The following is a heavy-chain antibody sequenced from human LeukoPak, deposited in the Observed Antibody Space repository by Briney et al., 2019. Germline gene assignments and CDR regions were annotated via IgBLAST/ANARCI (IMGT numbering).Heavy chain of an antibody. CDR3: AKACRRYDRDAFDN. CDR1: GYTFRSYA. V-gene: IGHV3-23*01. CDR2: ITGIGDST. Sequence: GGALRLFYAASGYTFRSYAMSWVRRPPRKGLEWGSAITGIGDSTYYADSVRGRFTISRDNSKNTLYLQMNSLRAEDTAVYYCAKACRRYDRDAFDNWGQGTMVTVSS. J-gene: IGHJ3*02. D-gene: IGHD5-12*01.